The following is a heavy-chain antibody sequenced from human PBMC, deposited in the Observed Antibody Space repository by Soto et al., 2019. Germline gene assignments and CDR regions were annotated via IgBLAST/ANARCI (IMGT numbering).Heavy chain of an antibody. CDR2: ISTYNGNT. CDR3: AREGYCSSGSCALYSHEYFGMDV. CDR1: GYTFDRYG. J-gene: IGHJ6*02. Sequence: QVQLVQSGAEVKKPGASVKVSCKASGYTFDRYGISWVRQAPGQGLEWMGWISTYNGNTSYAQKLKGRVTMTTDTFTSTAYMELRSLTSDDAAVYYCAREGYCSSGSCALYSHEYFGMDVWGQGTTVTVSS. V-gene: IGHV1-18*01. D-gene: IGHD2-15*01.